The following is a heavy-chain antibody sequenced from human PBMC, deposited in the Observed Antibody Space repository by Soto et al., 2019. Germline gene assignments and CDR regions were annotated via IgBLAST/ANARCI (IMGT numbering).Heavy chain of an antibody. D-gene: IGHD3-22*01. J-gene: IGHJ3*02. V-gene: IGHV1-18*01. CDR1: GYTFTNYA. CDR3: ARDVGDDRGSYNDVFDI. Sequence: ASVKVSCKASGYTFTNYAIHWVRQAPGQRLEWMGWISAYNGNTDSAQRVQGRVTMTTDTSTSTAYMDLRSLRYDDTAVYYCARDVGDDRGSYNDVFDIWGQGTMVTVSS. CDR2: ISAYNGNT.